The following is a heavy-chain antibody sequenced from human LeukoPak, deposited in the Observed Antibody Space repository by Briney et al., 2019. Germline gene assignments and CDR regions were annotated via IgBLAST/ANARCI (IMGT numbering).Heavy chain of an antibody. V-gene: IGHV1-18*01. J-gene: IGHJ4*02. CDR1: GYTFTSYG. D-gene: IGHD2-15*01. Sequence: VASVKVSCKASGYTFTSYGITWVRQAPGQGLEWMGWVSAYADNTNYVQKIQGRVTMTTDTSTSTAYMELRSLRSDDTAGYYCARDCIGCHGFDYWGQGTLVTVSS. CDR2: VSAYADNT. CDR3: ARDCIGCHGFDY.